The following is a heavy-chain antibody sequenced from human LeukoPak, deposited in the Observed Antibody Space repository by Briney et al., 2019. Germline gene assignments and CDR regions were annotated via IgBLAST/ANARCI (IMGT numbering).Heavy chain of an antibody. CDR1: VIAVTGNY. CDR3: AIAQSWDELFDS. J-gene: IGHJ4*02. Sequence: GGSLTLSCAASVIAVTGNYMSWVRQPPGKGLEWVAFISINTDTFYADSVRGRFTISRDSSKNTLFLQMNSLRDEDSAVYYCAIAQSWDELFDSWGQGTLVTVSS. D-gene: IGHD1-1*01. V-gene: IGHV3-53*01. CDR2: ISINTDT.